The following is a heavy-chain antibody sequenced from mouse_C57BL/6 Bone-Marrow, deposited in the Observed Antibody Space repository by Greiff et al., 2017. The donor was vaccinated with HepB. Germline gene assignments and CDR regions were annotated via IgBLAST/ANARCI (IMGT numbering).Heavy chain of an antibody. CDR1: GFTFSSYA. J-gene: IGHJ1*03. V-gene: IGHV5-4*03. D-gene: IGHD2-4*01. CDR3: ARGGPLYYDYDWYFDV. Sequence: DVKLVESGGGLVKPGGSLKLSCAASGFTFSSYAMSWVRQTPEKRLEWVATISDGGSYTYYPDNVKGRFTISRDNAKNNLYLQMSHLKSEDTAMYYCARGGPLYYDYDWYFDVWGTGTTVTVSS. CDR2: ISDGGSYT.